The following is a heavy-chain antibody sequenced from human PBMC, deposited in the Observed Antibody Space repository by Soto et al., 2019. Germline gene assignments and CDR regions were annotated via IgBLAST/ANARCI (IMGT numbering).Heavy chain of an antibody. CDR1: GFTFSSYS. Sequence: GGSLRLSCAASGFTFSSYSMNWVRQAPGKGLEWVSYISSSSSYKYYVDSVKGRFTISRDNAKNSLYLQMNSLRAEDTAVYYCARDRYSYYDFWSGSLPYYYFGMDVWGQGTTVTVSS. CDR2: ISSSSSYK. D-gene: IGHD3-3*01. J-gene: IGHJ6*02. CDR3: ARDRYSYYDFWSGSLPYYYFGMDV. V-gene: IGHV3-21*01.